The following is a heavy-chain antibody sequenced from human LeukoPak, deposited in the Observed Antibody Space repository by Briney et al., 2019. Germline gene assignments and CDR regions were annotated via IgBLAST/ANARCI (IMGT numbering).Heavy chain of an antibody. Sequence: GGSLRLSCAASGFTFSSYAMSWVRQAPGKGLEWVSAISDSGGSTYYADSVKGRFTISRDNAKKTLYLQLNSLRAEDTAVYYRARFAGTNSDYWGQGTLVTVSS. V-gene: IGHV3-23*01. D-gene: IGHD3-10*01. CDR3: ARFAGTNSDY. J-gene: IGHJ4*02. CDR2: ISDSGGST. CDR1: GFTFSSYA.